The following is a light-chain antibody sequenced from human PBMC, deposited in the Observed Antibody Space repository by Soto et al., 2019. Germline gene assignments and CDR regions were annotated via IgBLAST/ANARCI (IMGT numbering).Light chain of an antibody. J-gene: IGKJ2*01. V-gene: IGKV4-1*01. CDR2: WAS. Sequence: DIVMTQSPDSLAVSLGERAIINCKSSQSVLYSPNNKNFLAWYQQKPGQPPKLLISWASTRESGVPDRFSGSGSGTDFTLTISSLQAEDGAVYYCQQFYSTPPYTFGQGTKLEIK. CDR3: QQFYSTPPYT. CDR1: QSVLYSPNNKNF.